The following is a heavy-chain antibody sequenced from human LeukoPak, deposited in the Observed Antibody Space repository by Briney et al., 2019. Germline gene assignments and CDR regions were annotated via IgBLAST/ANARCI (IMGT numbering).Heavy chain of an antibody. J-gene: IGHJ5*02. V-gene: IGHV4-30-4*01. Sequence: SETLSLTCTVPGGSISSGDYYWSWIRQPPGKGLEWIGYIYYSGSTYYNPSLKSRVTISVDTSKNQFSLKLSSVTAAHTAVYYCARGGGPLGYCSSTSCYYNWFDPWGQGTLVTVSS. CDR3: ARGGGPLGYCSSTSCYYNWFDP. D-gene: IGHD2-2*01. CDR2: IYYSGST. CDR1: GGSISSGDYY.